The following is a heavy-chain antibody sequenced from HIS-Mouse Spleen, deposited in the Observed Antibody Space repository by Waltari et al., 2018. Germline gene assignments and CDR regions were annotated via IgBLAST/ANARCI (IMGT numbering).Heavy chain of an antibody. Sequence: QLQLQESGPGLVKPSETLSLTCTVSGGSISSSSYYWGWIRQPPGKGLEWIGDIYYSGSTYSHPSLTSRVTISVDTSKNQFSLKLSSVTAADTAVYYCAREIPYSSSWYDWYFDLWGRGTLVTVSS. D-gene: IGHD6-13*01. J-gene: IGHJ2*01. V-gene: IGHV4-39*07. CDR3: AREIPYSSSWYDWYFDL. CDR1: GGSISSSSYY. CDR2: IYYSGST.